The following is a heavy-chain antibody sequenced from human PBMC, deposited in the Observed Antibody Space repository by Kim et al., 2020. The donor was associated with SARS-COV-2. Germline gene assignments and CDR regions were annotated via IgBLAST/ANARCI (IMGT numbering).Heavy chain of an antibody. J-gene: IGHJ4*02. CDR3: ARARGYSEHDWHLTDH. CDR2: ISYDGSKL. Sequence: GGSLRLSCAASGFTFTNYAMHWLRQAPGKGLEWVAVISYDGSKLLYADSVKGRFTISRDISKNTLYLQMNNLRGDDTAVYFCARARGYSEHDWHLTDHWGQGTLVSVSS. CDR1: GFTFTNYA. D-gene: IGHD5-12*01. V-gene: IGHV3-30*04.